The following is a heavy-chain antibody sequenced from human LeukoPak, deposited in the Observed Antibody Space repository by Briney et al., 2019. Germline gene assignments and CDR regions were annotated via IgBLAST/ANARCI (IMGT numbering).Heavy chain of an antibody. CDR3: ARRRITMVRGVSDAFDI. CDR1: GGSISSYY. CDR2: IYYSGST. Sequence: ETLSLTCTVSGGSISSYYWSWIRQPPGKGLEWIGYIYYSGSTNYNPSLKSRVTISVDTSKNQFSLKLSSVTAADTAVYYCARRRITMVRGVSDAFDIWGQGTMVTVSS. D-gene: IGHD3-10*01. J-gene: IGHJ3*02. V-gene: IGHV4-59*01.